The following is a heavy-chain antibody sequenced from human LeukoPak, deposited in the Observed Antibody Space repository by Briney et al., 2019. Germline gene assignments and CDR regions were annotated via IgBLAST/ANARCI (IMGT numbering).Heavy chain of an antibody. D-gene: IGHD1-26*01. CDR1: GYTFTGYY. J-gene: IGHJ4*02. CDR3: ARAKYMGATLPFDY. Sequence: ASVKVSCKASGYTFTGYYMHWVRQAPGQGLEWMGWINPNSGGTNYAQKFQGRVTMTRDTSISTAYMELSRLRSDDTAVYYCARAKYMGATLPFDYWGQGTLVTVSS. V-gene: IGHV1-2*02. CDR2: INPNSGGT.